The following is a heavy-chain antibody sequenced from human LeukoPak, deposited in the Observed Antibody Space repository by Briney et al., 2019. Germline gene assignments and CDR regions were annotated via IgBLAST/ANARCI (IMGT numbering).Heavy chain of an antibody. D-gene: IGHD6-19*01. CDR2: ISGSGGST. Sequence: PGGSLRLSCAASGFTFSSYAMSWVRQAPRKGLEWVSAISGSGGSTYYADSVKGRFTISRDNSKNTLYLQMNSLRAEDTAVYYCAKPPKAAVAGMVVDYYYYMDVWGKGTTVTVSS. CDR1: GFTFSSYA. J-gene: IGHJ6*03. CDR3: AKPPKAAVAGMVVDYYYYMDV. V-gene: IGHV3-23*01.